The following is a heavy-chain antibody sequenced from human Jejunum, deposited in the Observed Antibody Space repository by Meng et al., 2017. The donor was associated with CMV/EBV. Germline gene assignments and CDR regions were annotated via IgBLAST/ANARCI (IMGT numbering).Heavy chain of an antibody. CDR2: IRSKLYGATT. CDR1: GVTLGDYA. CDR3: TPWTITGITSPFDH. V-gene: IGHV3-49*04. Sequence: GVTLGDYAMSGVRQAPGKGLEWVGFIRSKLYGATTEYAASVKGRFILSRDDSQSIAHLQMNSLNTEDTAMYYCTPWTITGITSPFDHWGQGALVTVSS. D-gene: IGHD1/OR15-1a*01. J-gene: IGHJ4*02.